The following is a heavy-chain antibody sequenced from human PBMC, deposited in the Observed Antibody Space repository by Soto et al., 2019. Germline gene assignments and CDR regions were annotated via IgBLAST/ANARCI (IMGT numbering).Heavy chain of an antibody. J-gene: IGHJ6*03. CDR2: IYYSGST. CDR1: GGSISSGGYY. V-gene: IGHV4-31*03. CDR3: ARDRDYYYYYMDV. Sequence: SETLSLTCTVSGGSISSGGYYWSWIRQHPGKGLEWIGYIYYSGSTYYNPSLKSRVTISVDTSKNQFSLKLSSVTAADTAVYYCARDRDYYYYYMDVWGKGTTVTVSS.